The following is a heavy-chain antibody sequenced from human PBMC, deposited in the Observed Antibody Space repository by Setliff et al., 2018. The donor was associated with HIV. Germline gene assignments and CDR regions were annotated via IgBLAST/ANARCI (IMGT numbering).Heavy chain of an antibody. CDR1: GDSINTDGLY. CDR2: IHYNGIT. D-gene: IGHD3-10*01. V-gene: IGHV4-31*03. Sequence: SETLSLTCTVSGDSINTDGLYWTWIRQHPATGLEWIGYIHYNGITYYNPSLERRVSISVDLSKNQFSLKLNSVTVADTAVYYCARTKGGSKHGSFWDSWGQGILVTVSS. J-gene: IGHJ5*02. CDR3: ARTKGGSKHGSFWDS.